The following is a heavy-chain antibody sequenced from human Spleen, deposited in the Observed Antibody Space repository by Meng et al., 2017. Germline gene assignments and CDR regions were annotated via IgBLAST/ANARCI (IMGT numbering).Heavy chain of an antibody. J-gene: IGHJ3*02. CDR2: INHSGST. CDR3: ARGIYYYYDSSGYSRAFDI. Sequence: SETLSLTCAVYGGSFSGYYWSWIRQPPGKGLEWIGEINHSGSTNYNPSLKSRVTISVDTSKDQFSLKLSSVTAADTAVYYCARGIYYYYDSSGYSRAFDIWGQGTMVPSPQ. V-gene: IGHV4-34*01. CDR1: GGSFSGYY. D-gene: IGHD3-22*01.